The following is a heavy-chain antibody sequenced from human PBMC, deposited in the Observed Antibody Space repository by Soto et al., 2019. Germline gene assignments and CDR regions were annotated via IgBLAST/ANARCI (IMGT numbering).Heavy chain of an antibody. Sequence: GDSLNISCKFSGYIFTSYCIIWVRQMPGKGLEWMGRIDPSDSYTNYSPSFQGHVTISADKSISTAYLQWSSLKASDTDMYYCERLETKEVWGQGTTVTVSS. V-gene: IGHV5-10-1*01. CDR1: GYIFTSYC. D-gene: IGHD3-3*01. CDR3: ERLETKEV. J-gene: IGHJ6*01. CDR2: IDPSDSYT.